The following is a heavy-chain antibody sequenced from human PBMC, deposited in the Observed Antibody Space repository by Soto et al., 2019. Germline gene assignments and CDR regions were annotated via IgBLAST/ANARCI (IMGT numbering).Heavy chain of an antibody. CDR2: INPNSGDT. Sequence: ASVKVSCKASVFSVDTTYCIHWVRRAPGQGLEWMGSINPNSGDTNYAQNFQGRVTMTRDTSISTAYMEVSSLTSNDTAVYYCGSPRSGPSPDVGHWGHGAVVTVSS. CDR1: VFSVDTTYC. CDR3: GSPRSGPSPDVGH. V-gene: IGHV1-2*02. D-gene: IGHD2-15*01. J-gene: IGHJ4*01.